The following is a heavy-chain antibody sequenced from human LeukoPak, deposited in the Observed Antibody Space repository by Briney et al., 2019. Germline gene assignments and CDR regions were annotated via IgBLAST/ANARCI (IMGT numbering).Heavy chain of an antibody. CDR3: AKDRAQQLVLDF. CDR1: GFTFSSYA. V-gene: IGHV3-23*01. CDR2: IIGSGSST. J-gene: IGHJ4*02. Sequence: GGSLRLSCAASGFTFSSYAMSWVRQAPGKGLEWVSAIIGSGSSTYYADTVKGRFTISRDNSKNTLFLQMSSLRAEDTAVYYCAKDRAQQLVLDFWGQGTLVTVSS. D-gene: IGHD6-13*01.